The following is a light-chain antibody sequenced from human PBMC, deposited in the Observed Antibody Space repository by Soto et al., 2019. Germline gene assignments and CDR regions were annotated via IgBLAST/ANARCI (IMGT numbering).Light chain of an antibody. CDR1: QSVSSY. Sequence: EIALTQSPATLSLSPGERATLSSGASQSVSSYLAWYQQKPGQAPRLLIYDASNRATGIPARFSGSGSGTDFTLTISSLEPEDFAVYYCQQRSNWPITFGQGTRLKIK. CDR3: QQRSNWPIT. CDR2: DAS. J-gene: IGKJ5*01. V-gene: IGKV3-11*01.